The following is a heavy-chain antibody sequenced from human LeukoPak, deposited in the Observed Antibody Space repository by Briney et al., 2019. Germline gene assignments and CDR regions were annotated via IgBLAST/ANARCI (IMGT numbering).Heavy chain of an antibody. Sequence: GGSLRLSCVVSGVTFSDHSMNWVRQAPGKGPEWVSAISGSSSHIYYADSVKGRFTISRDNAKNPLYLQMNSLRAEDTAVYYCAKYGEYYYGSGSYYSDAFDIWGQGTMVTVSS. CDR1: GVTFSDHS. CDR3: AKYGEYYYGSGSYYSDAFDI. CDR2: ISGSSSHI. V-gene: IGHV3-21*01. D-gene: IGHD3-10*01. J-gene: IGHJ3*02.